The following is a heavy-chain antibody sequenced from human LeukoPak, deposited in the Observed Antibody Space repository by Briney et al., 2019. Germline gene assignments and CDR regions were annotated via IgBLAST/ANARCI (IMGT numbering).Heavy chain of an antibody. J-gene: IGHJ4*02. D-gene: IGHD6-19*01. V-gene: IGHV3-74*01. CDR1: GSTFSSYW. CDR3: ARDRIAVAGTFDY. CDR2: INSDGSDT. Sequence: GGSLRLSCAASGSTFSSYWMHWVRQTPGKGLVWVSRINSDGSDTSYADSVKGRFTISRDSAKNTVRLQMNSLRAEDTAVYYCARDRIAVAGTFDYWGQGTLVTVSS.